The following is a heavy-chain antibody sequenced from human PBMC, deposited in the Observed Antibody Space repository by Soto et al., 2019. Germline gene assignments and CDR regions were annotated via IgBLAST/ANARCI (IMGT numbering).Heavy chain of an antibody. Sequence: ASVKVSCKASGGTFSSYAISWVRQAPGQGLAWMGGIIPLFGAGNYAQKFQGRVTITADKSTSTAYMEMSSLRSEDTAVYYCSXHRAAYYFSTGYYPFDYWGQGSLVTVSS. CDR3: SXHRAAYYFSTGYYPFDY. CDR1: GGTFSSYA. CDR2: IIPLFGAG. D-gene: IGHD3-9*01. V-gene: IGHV1-69*06. J-gene: IGHJ4*02.